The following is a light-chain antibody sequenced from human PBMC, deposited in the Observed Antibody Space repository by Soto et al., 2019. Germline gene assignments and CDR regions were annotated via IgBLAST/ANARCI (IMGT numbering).Light chain of an antibody. V-gene: IGLV2-14*01. CDR2: DVS. Sequence: QSALTQPASVSESPGQSITISCTGNSSDVGGYNYVSWYQQHPGKAPKLMIYDVSNRPSGVSNRFSGSTSGNTVSLTITGPQPKDDDDYYCSSYTSRSTRVIFGGGTKLTVL. J-gene: IGLJ2*01. CDR1: SSDVGGYNY. CDR3: SSYTSRSTRVI.